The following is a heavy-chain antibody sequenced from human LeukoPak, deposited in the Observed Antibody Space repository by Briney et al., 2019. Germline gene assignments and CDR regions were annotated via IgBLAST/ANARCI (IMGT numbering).Heavy chain of an antibody. V-gene: IGHV1-69*13. J-gene: IGHJ6*04. D-gene: IGHD3-9*01. Sequence: ASVKVSCKASGGTFSSYAISWVRQAPGQGLEWMGGIIPIFGTANYAQKFQGRVTITADESTSTAYMELSSLRSEDTAVYYCARDRALRYFDWLLPDYYYYGIDVWGKGTTVTVSS. CDR3: ARDRALRYFDWLLPDYYYYGIDV. CDR2: IIPIFGTA. CDR1: GGTFSSYA.